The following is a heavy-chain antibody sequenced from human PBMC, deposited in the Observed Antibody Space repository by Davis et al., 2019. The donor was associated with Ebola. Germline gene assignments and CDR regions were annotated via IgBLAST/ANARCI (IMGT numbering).Heavy chain of an antibody. V-gene: IGHV3-13*01. Sequence: PGGSLTLSCAASGFTFSSYDMHWVRHATGKGLEWVSAIGTAGDTYYPGSVKGRFTISRENAKNSLYLQMNSLRAEDTAVYYCAREGDGYRYGMDVWGQGTTVTVSS. D-gene: IGHD5-24*01. J-gene: IGHJ6*02. CDR3: AREGDGYRYGMDV. CDR1: GFTFSSYD. CDR2: IGTAGDT.